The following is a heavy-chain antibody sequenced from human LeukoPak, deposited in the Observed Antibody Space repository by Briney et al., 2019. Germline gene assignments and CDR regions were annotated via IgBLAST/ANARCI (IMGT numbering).Heavy chain of an antibody. D-gene: IGHD3-10*01. CDR3: ARDPYYGSGSSDY. V-gene: IGHV1-2*02. CDR1: GYTFTTYY. CDR2: ISPNSGGT. Sequence: ASVKVSCKASGYTFTTYYIHWVRQAPGQGLEWMGWISPNSGGTNYAQKFQGRVTMTRDTSISTAYMELSRLRSDDTAVYYCARDPYYGSGSSDYWGQGTLVTVSS. J-gene: IGHJ4*02.